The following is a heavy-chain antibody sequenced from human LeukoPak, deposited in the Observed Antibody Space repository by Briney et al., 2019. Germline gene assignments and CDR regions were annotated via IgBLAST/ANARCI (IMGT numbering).Heavy chain of an antibody. V-gene: IGHV3-53*01. Sequence: GGSLRLSCAASGFTVSSNFMSWVRQAPGKGLEWVSVIYSGAGTHYADSVKGRFTISRDNAQNSLYLQMDSLRADDTATYFCVRGLLEWLRLETYYFDYWGQGTLVTVSS. CDR2: IYSGAGT. CDR3: VRGLLEWLRLETYYFDY. CDR1: GFTVSSNF. J-gene: IGHJ4*02. D-gene: IGHD5-12*01.